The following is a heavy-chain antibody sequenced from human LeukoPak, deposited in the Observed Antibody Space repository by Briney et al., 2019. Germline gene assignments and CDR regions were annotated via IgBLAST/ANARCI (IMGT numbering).Heavy chain of an antibody. J-gene: IGHJ4*02. Sequence: SETLSLTCAVSGSSINTGYYWGWIRQSPGKGLEWIGSIYNSGSIYYNPSLKSRVTISVDTSKNQFSLKLTSVTAADTAVYFCARQYGSGRWGFDHWGQGTLVTVSS. CDR1: GSSINTGYY. V-gene: IGHV4-38-2*01. D-gene: IGHD6-19*01. CDR3: ARQYGSGRWGFDH. CDR2: IYNSGSI.